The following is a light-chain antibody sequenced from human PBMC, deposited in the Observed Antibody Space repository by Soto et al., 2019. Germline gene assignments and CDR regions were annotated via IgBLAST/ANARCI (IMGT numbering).Light chain of an antibody. CDR2: GAS. CDR1: QSVSSNY. V-gene: IGKV3-20*01. J-gene: IGKJ1*01. CDR3: QQYGSSPTWT. Sequence: ESVLTQSPGTLSLSPGERATLSCRASQSVSSNYLAWYQQKPGRAPRLLIYGASTRATGIPDRFSGSGSGTDFTLTISRLEPEDSAVYYCQQYGSSPTWTFGQGTRWIS.